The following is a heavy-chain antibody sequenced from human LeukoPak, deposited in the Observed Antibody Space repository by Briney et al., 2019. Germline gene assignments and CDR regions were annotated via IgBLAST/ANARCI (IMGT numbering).Heavy chain of an antibody. CDR2: ISSSSSYI. V-gene: IGHV3-21*01. CDR3: ARYRLQRWFEP. Sequence: GGSLRLSCAASGFTFSSYSMNWVRQAPGKGLEWVSSISSSSSYIYYADSVKGRFTISRDNANNSLYLQMNSLRAEDTAVYYCARYRLQRWFEPWGQGTLVTVSS. J-gene: IGHJ5*02. CDR1: GFTFSSYS. D-gene: IGHD6-25*01.